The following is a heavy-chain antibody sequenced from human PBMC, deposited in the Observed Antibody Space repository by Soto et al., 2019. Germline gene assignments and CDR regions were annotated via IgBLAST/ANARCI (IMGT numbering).Heavy chain of an antibody. D-gene: IGHD3-9*01. Sequence: GGSLRLSCAASGFTFSSYAMSWVRQAPGKGLEWVSAISGSGGSTYYADSVKGRFTISRDNSKNTLYLQMNSLRAEDTDLYYGAKVPSTFDWLLDYWGQGTLVTVSS. CDR1: GFTFSSYA. CDR3: AKVPSTFDWLLDY. CDR2: ISGSGGST. V-gene: IGHV3-23*01. J-gene: IGHJ4*02.